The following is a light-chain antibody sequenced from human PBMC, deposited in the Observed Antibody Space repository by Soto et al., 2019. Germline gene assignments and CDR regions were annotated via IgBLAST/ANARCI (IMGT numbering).Light chain of an antibody. J-gene: IGLJ3*02. V-gene: IGLV2-14*01. Sequence: QSALTQPASVSGSPGQSITISCTGTSSDVGVYDFVSWYQQHPGKGPKLLIYEVSNRPSGVSNRFSGSKSGNTASLTISGLQSEDEADYYCSSYTTSATLVFGGGTKLTAL. CDR2: EVS. CDR3: SSYTTSATLV. CDR1: SSDVGVYDF.